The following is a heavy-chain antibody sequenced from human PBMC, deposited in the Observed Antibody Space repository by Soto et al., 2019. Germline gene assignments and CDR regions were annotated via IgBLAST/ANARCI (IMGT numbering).Heavy chain of an antibody. CDR3: AGHPTASTHCMDV. J-gene: IGHJ6*02. V-gene: IGHV4-39*01. CDR2: IYYSVRN. D-gene: IGHD2-21*02. CDR1: GGSIRLNIYY. Sequence: QLQLQESGPGLVRASETLSLTCSVSGGSIRLNIYYCGWIRQPPGKGLEWIGCIYYSVRNYYNASLMIRVNMSLDTSKSPFCVKLSSLTAADTAGYCGAGHPTASTHCMDVWVQWTPVTVSS.